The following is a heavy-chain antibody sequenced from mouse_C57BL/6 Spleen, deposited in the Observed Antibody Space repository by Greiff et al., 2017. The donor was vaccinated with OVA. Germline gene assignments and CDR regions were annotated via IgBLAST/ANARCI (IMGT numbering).Heavy chain of an antibody. Sequence: QVQLQQPGAELVRPGSSVKLSCKASGYTFTSYWMHWVKQRPIQGLEWIGNIDPSDSETHYSQKFKDKATLTVDKSSSTAYMQLTSLTSEDSAVYYCAFLTGTSAMDYWGQGTSVTVSS. CDR2: IDPSDSET. CDR3: AFLTGTSAMDY. J-gene: IGHJ4*01. CDR1: GYTFTSYW. V-gene: IGHV1-52*01. D-gene: IGHD4-1*01.